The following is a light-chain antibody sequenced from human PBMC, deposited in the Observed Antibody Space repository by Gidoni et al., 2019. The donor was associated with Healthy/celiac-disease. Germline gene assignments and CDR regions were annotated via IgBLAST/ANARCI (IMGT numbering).Light chain of an antibody. J-gene: IGLJ2*01. CDR3: SSYTSSSTSVV. CDR2: EVS. CDR1: SSDVGGYNY. V-gene: IGLV2-14*01. Sequence: QSALTQPASVSGSPGQSIPISCTGTSSDVGGYNYVSWYQQHPGKAPKLMIYEVSNRPSGVSNRFSGSKSGNTASLTISGLQAEDEADYYCSSYTSSSTSVVFGGGTKLXV.